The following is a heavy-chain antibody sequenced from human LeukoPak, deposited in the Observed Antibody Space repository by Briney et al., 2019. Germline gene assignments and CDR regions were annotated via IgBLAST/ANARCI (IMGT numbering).Heavy chain of an antibody. D-gene: IGHD2-15*01. V-gene: IGHV3-23*01. CDR1: GFTFSNYA. J-gene: IGHJ4*02. Sequence: GGSLRLSCTASGFTFSNYAMSWVRQAPGKGLEWVSTISGSDGSTYYADSVKGRFTISRENSKNTLYLQMNSLRVEDTAIYYCAKGRGYCTGGSCYSDYWGQGTLVTVSS. CDR3: AKGRGYCTGGSCYSDY. CDR2: ISGSDGST.